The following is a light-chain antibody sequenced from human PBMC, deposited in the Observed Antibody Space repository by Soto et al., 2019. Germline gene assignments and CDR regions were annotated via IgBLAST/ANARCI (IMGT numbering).Light chain of an antibody. J-gene: IGLJ2*01. CDR2: DVN. Sequence: QSALTQPRSVSGSPGQSVTISCTGTSDDVGGYNYVSWYQHHPGKAPKLILSDVNRRPSGVPDRFSGSKSGNTASLSISGLQTDDEADYYCCSFQGTYNVIFGGGTKVTVL. CDR1: SDDVGGYNY. V-gene: IGLV2-11*01. CDR3: CSFQGTYNVI.